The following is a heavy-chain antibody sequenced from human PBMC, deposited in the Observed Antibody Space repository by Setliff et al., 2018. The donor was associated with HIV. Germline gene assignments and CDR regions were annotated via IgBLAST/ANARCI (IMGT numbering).Heavy chain of an antibody. J-gene: IGHJ4*02. CDR1: GFTFTDYW. CDR2: IKSYGREK. V-gene: IGHV3-7*03. CDR3: ATGGGSYTPADY. Sequence: GGSLRLSCTVSGFTFTDYWMSWARQAPGKGLEWVANIKSYGREKNYVDSVKGRFTISRDDASSSLYLQMDNLRAEDTAVYYCATGGGSYTPADYWGQGTLVTVSS. D-gene: IGHD1-26*01.